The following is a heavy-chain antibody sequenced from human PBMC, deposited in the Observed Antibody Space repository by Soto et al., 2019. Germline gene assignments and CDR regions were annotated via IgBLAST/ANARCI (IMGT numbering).Heavy chain of an antibody. V-gene: IGHV3-64*02. D-gene: IGHD2-2*01. CDR1: GFSFSSYA. Sequence: PGGSLRLSCAASGFSFSSYAMHWVRQAPGKGLEYVSAISSNGGSTYYADSVKGRFTISRDNSKNTLYLQMGSLRPEDMAVYYCARGGRGYCSSISCLFDYWGQGXLVTVAS. CDR2: ISSNGGST. CDR3: ARGGRGYCSSISCLFDY. J-gene: IGHJ4*02.